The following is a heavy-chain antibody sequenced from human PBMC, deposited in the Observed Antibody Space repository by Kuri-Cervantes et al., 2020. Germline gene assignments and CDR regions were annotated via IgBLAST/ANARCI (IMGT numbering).Heavy chain of an antibody. J-gene: IGHJ3*02. CDR2: ISAYNGNT. D-gene: IGHD2-2*01. Sequence: ASVKVSCKASGYTFTSYGISWVRQAPGQGLEWMGWISAYNGNTSYAQKLQGRVTMTTDTSTSTAYMELRSLRSDDTAVYYCARDPLTYEYQLLWSAFVIWGQGTMVTVSS. CDR1: GYTFTSYG. CDR3: ARDPLTYEYQLLWSAFVI. V-gene: IGHV1-18*01.